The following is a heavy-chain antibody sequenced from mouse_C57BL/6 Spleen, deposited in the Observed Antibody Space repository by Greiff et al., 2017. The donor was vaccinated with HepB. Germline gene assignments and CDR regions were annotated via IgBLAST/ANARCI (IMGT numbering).Heavy chain of an antibody. CDR1: GYTFTDYE. V-gene: IGHV1-15*01. J-gene: IGHJ2*01. Sequence: VKLVESGAELVRPGASVTLSCKASGYTFTDYEMHWVKQTPVHGLEWIGAIDPETGGTAYNQKFKGKAILTADKSSSTAYMELRSLTSEDSAVYYCTRSILRYHYFDYWGQGTTLTVSS. D-gene: IGHD1-1*01. CDR3: TRSILRYHYFDY. CDR2: IDPETGGT.